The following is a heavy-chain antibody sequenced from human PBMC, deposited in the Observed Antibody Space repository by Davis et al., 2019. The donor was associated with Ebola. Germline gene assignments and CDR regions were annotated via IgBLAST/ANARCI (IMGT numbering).Heavy chain of an antibody. CDR3: ATATLGDITGYYYGMDV. D-gene: IGHD3-16*02. CDR2: FDPEDGET. V-gene: IGHV1-24*01. CDR1: GYTLTELS. J-gene: IGHJ6*02. Sequence: ASVKVSCKVSGYTLTELSMHWVRQAPGKGLEWMGGFDPEDGETIYAQKFQGRVTMTEDTSTDTAYMELSSLRSEDTAVYYCATATLGDITGYYYGMDVWGQGTTVTVSS.